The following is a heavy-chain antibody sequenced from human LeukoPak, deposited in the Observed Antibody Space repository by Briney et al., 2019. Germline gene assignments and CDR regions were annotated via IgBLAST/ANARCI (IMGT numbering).Heavy chain of an antibody. J-gene: IGHJ4*02. V-gene: IGHV3-30*03. CDR3: ARGTLELDY. D-gene: IGHD1-1*01. CDR2: ISHDGGNA. CDR1: GFSFSGFG. Sequence: GGSLRLSCSPSGFSFSGFGVHWVRQAPGKGLEWVALISHDGGNAEYVESVTGRFTISRDNSKNMVYLEMTSLRSDDTAVYYCARGTLELDYWGLGALVIVSS.